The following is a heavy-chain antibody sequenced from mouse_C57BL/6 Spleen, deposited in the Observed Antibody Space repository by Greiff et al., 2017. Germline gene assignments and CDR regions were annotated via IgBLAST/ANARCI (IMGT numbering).Heavy chain of an antibody. CDR3: ARSGDYDVGGFAY. CDR2: IDPTSGYT. V-gene: IGHV1-4*01. CDR1: GYTFTSYT. D-gene: IGHD2-4*01. J-gene: IGHJ3*01. Sequence: VQLRQSGAELARPGASVKLSCKASGYTFTSYTLHWVKQRPGQGLEWIGDIDPTSGYTKYNQKFKDKATLTADKSSSTAYMQLSSLTSEYSAVYDCARSGDYDVGGFAYWGQGTLVTVSA.